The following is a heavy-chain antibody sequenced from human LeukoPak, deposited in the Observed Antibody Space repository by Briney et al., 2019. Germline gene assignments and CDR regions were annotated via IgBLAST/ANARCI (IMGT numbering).Heavy chain of an antibody. V-gene: IGHV3-23*01. D-gene: IGHD2-2*01. J-gene: IGHJ4*02. CDR2: IISGAGST. CDR1: GFSFSSHG. Sequence: GGSLRLSCAASGFSFSSHGMSWVRQAPGKGLEWVSGIISGAGSTYYADSVKGRFTISRDNSKNTLYVQMNSLRAEDTAVYYCAKHEGEEAAANIDYWGQGTLVTVSS. CDR3: AKHEGEEAAANIDY.